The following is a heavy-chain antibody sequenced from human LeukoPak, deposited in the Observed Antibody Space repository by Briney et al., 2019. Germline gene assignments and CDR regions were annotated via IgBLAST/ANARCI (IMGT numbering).Heavy chain of an antibody. CDR1: GGSISSGGYY. V-gene: IGHV4-31*03. CDR3: ARVRDSFDY. Sequence: PSQTLSLTCTVSGGSISSGGYYWSWIRQHPGKGLEWIGYIYHSGSAHYSPTLKSRLTISVDTSKNQFSLQLSSVTVADTAVYYCARVRDSFDYWGQGTLVTVSS. J-gene: IGHJ4*02. CDR2: IYHSGSA.